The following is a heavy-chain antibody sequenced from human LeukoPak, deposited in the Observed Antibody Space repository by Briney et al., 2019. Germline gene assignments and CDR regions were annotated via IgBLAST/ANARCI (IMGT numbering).Heavy chain of an antibody. CDR2: ISSSSSYI. V-gene: IGHV3-21*04. CDR1: GFTFSSYS. CDR3: AKDYYYDSSGYYKPLDY. Sequence: PGGSLRLSCAASGFTFSSYSMNWVRQAPGKGLEWVSSISSSSSYIYYADSVKGRFTISRDNAKNSLYLQMNSLRAEDTAVYYCAKDYYYDSSGYYKPLDYWGQGTLVTVSS. J-gene: IGHJ4*02. D-gene: IGHD3-22*01.